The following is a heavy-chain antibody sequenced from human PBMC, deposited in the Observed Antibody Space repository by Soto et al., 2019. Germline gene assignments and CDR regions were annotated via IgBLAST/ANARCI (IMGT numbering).Heavy chain of an antibody. V-gene: IGHV1-45*02. CDR3: VRSPLACPLPDDVLDE. Sequence: QMQLVQSGTEVKKTGSSVKISCKASGYSCTYRYLHWVRQAPGQPFDWKVWITVYNGDKKYAQRFQHRVTITRETSMTAVSMEMRTLTSEDKAMYYCVRSPLACPLPDDVLDEWGQGTMVTVSS. J-gene: IGHJ3*01. CDR1: GYSCTYRY. CDR2: ITVYNGDK.